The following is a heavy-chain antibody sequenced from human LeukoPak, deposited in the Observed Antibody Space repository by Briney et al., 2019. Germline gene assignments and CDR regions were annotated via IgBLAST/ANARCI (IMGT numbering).Heavy chain of an antibody. D-gene: IGHD1-26*01. V-gene: IGHV1-46*01. Sequence: GASVKVSCKASGYTFTSYYMHWVRQAPGQGLEWVGIINPSGGSTSYAQKFQGRVTMTRDTSTSTVYMELSSLRSEDTAVYYCARSVEGATIDYWGQGTLVTVSS. CDR2: INPSGGST. J-gene: IGHJ4*02. CDR1: GYTFTSYY. CDR3: ARSVEGATIDY.